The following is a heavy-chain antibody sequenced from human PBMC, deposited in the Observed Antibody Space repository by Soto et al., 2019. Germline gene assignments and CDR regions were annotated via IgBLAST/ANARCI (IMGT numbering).Heavy chain of an antibody. J-gene: IGHJ5*01. Sequence: SETLSLTCTVSGGSIGSSSYYWGWIRQPPGKGLEWIGSIYYSGSTYYNPSLKSRGTISVDTSKNQFSLKLSAVTAADMPVYYCASRLGNYYGSGAWAPPTPFDSWGQGTLLTVSS. CDR3: ASRLGNYYGSGAWAPPTPFDS. D-gene: IGHD3-10*01. CDR2: IYYSGST. V-gene: IGHV4-39*01. CDR1: GGSIGSSSYY.